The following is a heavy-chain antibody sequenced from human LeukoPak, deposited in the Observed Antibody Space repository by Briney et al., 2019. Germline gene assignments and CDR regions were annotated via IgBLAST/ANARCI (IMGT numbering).Heavy chain of an antibody. Sequence: SETLSLTCTVSDYSISSSYYWGWIRQPPGKGLEWFGIIYHSGSTYYNPSLKSRVTISVDTSKNQFSLKLSSVTAADTAMYYCARVSGRFTWYFDLWGRGTLVTVSS. CDR2: IYHSGST. CDR1: DYSISSSYY. CDR3: ARVSGRFTWYFDL. J-gene: IGHJ2*01. V-gene: IGHV4-38-2*02.